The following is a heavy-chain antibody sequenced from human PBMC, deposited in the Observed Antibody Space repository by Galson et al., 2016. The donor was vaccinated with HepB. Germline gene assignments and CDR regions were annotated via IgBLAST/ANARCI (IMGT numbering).Heavy chain of an antibody. V-gene: IGHV6-1*01. D-gene: IGHD5-18*01. J-gene: IGHJ6*02. CDR1: GDSVTNDDTI. CDR2: TYYRSQWFT. Sequence: CAISGDSVTNDDTIWNWIRQSPSRGLEWSGRTYYRSQWFTDYAVSVEGRITINSDISRNQFSLQLDSVTPDDTAAYFCTRGYMQTGMNVWGQGTTVTVSS. CDR3: TRGYMQTGMNV.